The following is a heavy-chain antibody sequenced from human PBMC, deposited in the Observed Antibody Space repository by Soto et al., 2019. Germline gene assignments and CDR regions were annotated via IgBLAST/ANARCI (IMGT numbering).Heavy chain of an antibody. CDR2: IYRGLAT. J-gene: IGHJ3*02. V-gene: IGHV3-53*01. CDR1: GFAVSDNY. Sequence: EVQLVESGGGLIQPGRSLRLSCAVSGFAVSDNYMSWVRQAPGKGLEWVSVIYRGLATHYADSVKGRFTISRDDSKNTVYLQMNSLRAEDTAVYYCARDRSDSSRADSFDIWGQGTVVTVSS. CDR3: ARDRSDSSRADSFDI. D-gene: IGHD6-25*01.